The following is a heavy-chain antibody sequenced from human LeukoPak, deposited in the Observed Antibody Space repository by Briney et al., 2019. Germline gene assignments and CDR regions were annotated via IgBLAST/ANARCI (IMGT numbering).Heavy chain of an antibody. Sequence: GGSLRLSCAASGFTFSTYWMSWVRQAPGKGLEWVANIKQDGSEKYYVDSVKGRFTISRDNAKNSLYLQMNSLRAEDTAVYYCARDRYSSSLYYYMDVWGKGTTVTVSS. J-gene: IGHJ6*03. CDR2: IKQDGSEK. CDR3: ARDRYSSSLYYYMDV. CDR1: GFTFSTYW. V-gene: IGHV3-7*01. D-gene: IGHD6-6*01.